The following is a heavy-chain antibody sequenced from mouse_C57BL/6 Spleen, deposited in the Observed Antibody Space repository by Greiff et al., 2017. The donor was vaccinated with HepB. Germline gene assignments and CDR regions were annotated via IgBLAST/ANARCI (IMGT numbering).Heavy chain of an antibody. J-gene: IGHJ4*01. CDR2: IHPNSGST. Sequence: VQLQQSGAELVKPGASVKLSCKASGYTFTSYWMHWVKQRPGQGLEWIGMIHPNSGSTNYNEKFKSKATLTVDKSSSTAYMQLSSLTSEDSAVYYWAGGRGTWAMDYWGQGTSVTVSS. CDR1: GYTFTSYW. V-gene: IGHV1-64*01. CDR3: AGGRGTWAMDY.